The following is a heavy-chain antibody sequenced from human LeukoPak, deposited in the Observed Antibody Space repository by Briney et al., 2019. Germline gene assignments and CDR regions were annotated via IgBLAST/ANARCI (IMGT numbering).Heavy chain of an antibody. CDR1: GGTFSSYT. CDR3: ARVLHHDFWSGYGPYNWFDP. Sequence: SVKVSCKASGGTFSSYTISWVRQAPGQGLEWMGRIIPILGIANYAQKFQGRVTITADESTSTAYMELSSLRSEDTAVYYCARVLHHDFWSGYGPYNWFDPWGQGTLVTVSS. V-gene: IGHV1-69*02. D-gene: IGHD3-3*01. J-gene: IGHJ5*02. CDR2: IIPILGIA.